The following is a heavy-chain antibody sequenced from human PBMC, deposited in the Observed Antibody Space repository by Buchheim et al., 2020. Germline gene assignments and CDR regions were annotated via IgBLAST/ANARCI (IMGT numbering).Heavy chain of an antibody. Sequence: QVQLVESGGGVVQPGRSLRLSCAASGFTFSSYGMHWVRQAPGKGLEWVAVISYDGSNKYYADSVKSRFTISRDNSKNTLYLQMSSLRAEDTAVYYCAKFDYGGNSGYYYVDVWGKGTT. V-gene: IGHV3-30*18. CDR3: AKFDYGGNSGYYYVDV. J-gene: IGHJ6*03. CDR2: ISYDGSNK. CDR1: GFTFSSYG. D-gene: IGHD4-23*01.